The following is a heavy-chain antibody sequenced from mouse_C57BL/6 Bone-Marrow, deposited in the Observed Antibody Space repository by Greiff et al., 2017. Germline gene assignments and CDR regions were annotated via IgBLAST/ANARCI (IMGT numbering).Heavy chain of an antibody. CDR2: IYPGSGST. Sequence: QVQLQQPGAELVKPGASVKMSCKASGYTFTSYWITWVKQRPGQGLEWIGDIYPGSGSTNYNEKFKGKATLTVDKASSTAYMQLSSLTSEDSAVYYCARPYYRYYWYFEFWCTGTTVTVSS. CDR1: GYTFTSYW. CDR3: ARPYYRYYWYFEF. V-gene: IGHV1-55*01. J-gene: IGHJ1*03. D-gene: IGHD2-12*01.